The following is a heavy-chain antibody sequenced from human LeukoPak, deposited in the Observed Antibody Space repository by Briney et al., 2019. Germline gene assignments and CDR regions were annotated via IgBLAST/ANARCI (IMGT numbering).Heavy chain of an antibody. V-gene: IGHV1-2*02. CDR3: ATAGRGYSGYEGY. CDR1: GYTFTGYY. J-gene: IGHJ4*02. D-gene: IGHD5-12*01. CDR2: INPNSGGT. Sequence: ASVKVSCKASGYTFTGYYMHWVRQAPGQGLEWMGWINPNSGGTNYAQRFQGRVTMTRDTSISTAYMELSRLRSDDTAVYYCATAGRGYSGYEGYWGQGTLVTVSS.